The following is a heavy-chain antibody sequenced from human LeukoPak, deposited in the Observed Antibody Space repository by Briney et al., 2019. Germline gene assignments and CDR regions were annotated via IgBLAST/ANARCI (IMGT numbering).Heavy chain of an antibody. CDR3: ARDAPWGITMVRGVIISPGSYDYYYYMDV. V-gene: IGHV3-21*01. J-gene: IGHJ6*03. Sequence: GGSLRLSCAASGFTFSSYSMMWVRQAPGKGPEWVSFISNMISTYIYYADSVKGRFTISRDNAKNSLYLQMNSLRAEDTAVYYCARDAPWGITMVRGVIISPGSYDYYYYMDVWGKGTTVTVSS. CDR1: GFTFSSYS. CDR2: ISNMISTYI. D-gene: IGHD3-10*01.